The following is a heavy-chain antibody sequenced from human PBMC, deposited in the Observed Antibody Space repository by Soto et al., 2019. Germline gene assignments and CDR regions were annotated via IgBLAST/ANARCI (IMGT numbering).Heavy chain of an antibody. J-gene: IGHJ4*02. Sequence: QVQLVQSGAEVKKPGASVKVSCKASGYTFTSQNMHWVRQAPGQGLEWMGVINPSIGTTTYAQKFQXXVXMXXATSTSSVYMEVSSLRSEDKAVYYCISTLGARFDYWGQGTLVTVSS. D-gene: IGHD1-26*01. V-gene: IGHV1-46*03. CDR3: ISTLGARFDY. CDR1: GYTFTSQN. CDR2: INPSIGTT.